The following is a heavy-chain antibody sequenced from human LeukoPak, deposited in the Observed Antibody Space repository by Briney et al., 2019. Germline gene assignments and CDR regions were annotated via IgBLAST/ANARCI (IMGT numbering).Heavy chain of an antibody. V-gene: IGHV4-38-2*01. D-gene: IGHD2-15*01. CDR3: ARQDLYYYYSMDV. Sequence: SETLSLTCAVSGYSISSGYYWGWIRQPPGKGLEWIGSIYHSGSTYYNPSLKSRVTISVDTSKNQFSLKLSSVTAADTAVYYCARQDLYYYYSMDVWGKGTTVTVSS. CDR1: GYSISSGYY. CDR2: IYHSGST. J-gene: IGHJ6*03.